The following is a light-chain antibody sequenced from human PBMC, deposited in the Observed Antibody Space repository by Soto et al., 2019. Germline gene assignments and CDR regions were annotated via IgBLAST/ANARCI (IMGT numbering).Light chain of an antibody. CDR1: QGISSY. V-gene: IGKV1-8*01. CDR3: QQYYSYPLT. J-gene: IGKJ4*01. Sequence: AIRMTQSPSSLSASTGDRVTITCRASQGISSYLAWYQQKPGKAPKLLIYAASTLQSGVPSRFSGSGSGTDFTHTSSCLQSEDFATYYCQQYYSYPLTCGGGTKVEIK. CDR2: AAS.